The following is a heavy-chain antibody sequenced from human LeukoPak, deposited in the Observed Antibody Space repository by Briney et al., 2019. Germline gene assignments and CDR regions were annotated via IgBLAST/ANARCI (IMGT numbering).Heavy chain of an antibody. CDR1: GGTFRSCA. J-gene: IGHJ3*02. CDR2: IIPIFGTA. CDR3: ARDEGSDDAFDI. Sequence: SVKVSCKASGGTFRSCAINWVRQPPGQGLEWMGRIIPIFGTANYAQKFQGRVTITTDESTSTAYMELSSLRSEVTAVYYCARDEGSDDAFDIWGQGTMVTVSS. V-gene: IGHV1-69*05.